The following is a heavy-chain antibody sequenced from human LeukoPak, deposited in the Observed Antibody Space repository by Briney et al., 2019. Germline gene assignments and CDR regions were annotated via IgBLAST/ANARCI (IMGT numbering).Heavy chain of an antibody. J-gene: IGHJ4*02. CDR2: INYSGST. Sequence: SETLSLTCIVSGGSISNSFRSWIRQPPGKGLQWIGYINYSGSTNYNPSLKSRVTISGDASKNQFSLKLSSVTAADTAVYYCARTLYSRGFYTVDYWGQGTLVTVSS. CDR3: ARTLYSRGFYTVDY. CDR1: GGSISNSF. D-gene: IGHD3-3*01. V-gene: IGHV4-59*08.